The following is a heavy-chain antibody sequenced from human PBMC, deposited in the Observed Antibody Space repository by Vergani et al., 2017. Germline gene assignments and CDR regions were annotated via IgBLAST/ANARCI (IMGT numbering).Heavy chain of an antibody. CDR3: VRLPRGPWNFDL. CDR2: ISGPGLST. CDR1: GFTFSNSA. Sequence: EVHLLESGGGLVQSGGSLRLSCAASGFTFSNSAVSWVRQAPGRGLAWVSSISGPGLSTYYADSVKGRFSISRDNSKNTVFLQMHSLRAEDTAIYYCVRLPRGPWNFDLWGRGTLITVSS. J-gene: IGHJ2*01. V-gene: IGHV3-23*01.